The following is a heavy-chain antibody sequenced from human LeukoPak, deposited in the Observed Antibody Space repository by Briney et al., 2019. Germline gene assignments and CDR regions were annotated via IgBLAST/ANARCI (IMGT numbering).Heavy chain of an antibody. J-gene: IGHJ5*02. CDR1: GYTFTGYY. CDR2: INPNSGGT. V-gene: IGHV1-2*02. CDR3: ARVEEWNYWFDP. Sequence: ASVKVSCKASGYTFTGYYMHGVRQAPGQGLEWMGWINPNSGGTNYAQKFQGRVTMTRDTSISTAYMELSRLRSDDTAVYYCARVEEWNYWFDPWGQGTLVTVSS. D-gene: IGHD1-7*01.